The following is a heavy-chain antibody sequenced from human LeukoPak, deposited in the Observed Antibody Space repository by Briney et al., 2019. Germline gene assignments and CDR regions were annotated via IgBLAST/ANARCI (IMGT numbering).Heavy chain of an antibody. V-gene: IGHV3-7*04. J-gene: IGHJ3*02. CDR2: IKQDGSEK. CDR3: ARVQTHGAFDI. Sequence: PGGSLRLSCAASGFTFSSYWMSWVRQAPGKGLEWVANIKQDGSEKYYVDSVKGRFTISRDNAKNSLYLQMKSLRAEDTAVCYCARVQTHGAFDIWGQGTMVTVSS. D-gene: IGHD1-1*01. CDR1: GFTFSSYW.